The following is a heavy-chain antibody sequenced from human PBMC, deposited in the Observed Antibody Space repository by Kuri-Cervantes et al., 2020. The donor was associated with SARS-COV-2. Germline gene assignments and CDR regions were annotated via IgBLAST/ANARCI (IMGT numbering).Heavy chain of an antibody. V-gene: IGHV4-30-2*01. CDR2: IYHSGST. CDR3: ARQYLAVAPNAFDI. J-gene: IGHJ3*02. Sequence: SETLSLTCTVSGGSISSGGYYWSWIRQPPGKGLEWIGYIYHSGSTYYNPSLKSRVTISVDTSKNQFSLKLSSVTAADTAVYYCARQYLAVAPNAFDIWGQGTMVTVSS. CDR1: GGSISSGGYY. D-gene: IGHD6-19*01.